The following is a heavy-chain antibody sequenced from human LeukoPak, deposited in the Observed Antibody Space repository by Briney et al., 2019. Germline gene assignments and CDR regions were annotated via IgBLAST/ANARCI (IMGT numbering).Heavy chain of an antibody. CDR1: GGSFSSNV. CDR2: IVPIFGTT. Sequence: GVSVKVSCKASGGSFSSNVISWVRQAPGQGLEWMGGIVPIFGTTKYAQKFQGRVTITTDESTSTAYVELSSLRSEDTAVYYCARGWGVPAPISWFDPWGQGTLVTVSS. J-gene: IGHJ5*02. D-gene: IGHD2-2*01. V-gene: IGHV1-69*05. CDR3: ARGWGVPAPISWFDP.